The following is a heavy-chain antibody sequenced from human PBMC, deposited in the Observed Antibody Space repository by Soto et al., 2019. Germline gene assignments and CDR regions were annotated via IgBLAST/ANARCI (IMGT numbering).Heavy chain of an antibody. J-gene: IGHJ4*02. CDR1: GYTFNSYT. Sequence: ASVKVFCKTSGYTFNSYTIAWVRQAPGQGLEWLGWISPDDGNTEYEQKFQGRVTMTADTLTNNAYLELRSLKSDDTAIYYCARVEAPFGESLHWGQGTPVTVSS. CDR3: ARVEAPFGESLH. CDR2: ISPDDGNT. D-gene: IGHD3-10*01. V-gene: IGHV1-18*01.